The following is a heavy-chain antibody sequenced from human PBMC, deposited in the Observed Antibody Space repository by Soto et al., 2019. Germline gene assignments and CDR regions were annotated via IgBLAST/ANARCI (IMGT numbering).Heavy chain of an antibody. CDR1: GYTFTSYD. Sequence: QVQLVQSGAEVKKPGASVKVSCKASGYTFTSYDINWVRQATGQGLEWMGWMNPNSGNTGYAQKFQGRVPMTRNTTISTAYMELSSLRSEDTAVYYCSHSSGSYTGDDAFDIWGQGTMVTVSS. V-gene: IGHV1-8*01. J-gene: IGHJ3*02. D-gene: IGHD3-22*01. CDR2: MNPNSGNT. CDR3: SHSSGSYTGDDAFDI.